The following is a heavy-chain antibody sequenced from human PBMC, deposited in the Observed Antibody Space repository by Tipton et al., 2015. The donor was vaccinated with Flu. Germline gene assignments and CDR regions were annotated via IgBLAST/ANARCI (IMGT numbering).Heavy chain of an antibody. CDR3: ARHRGYYDFWSGYTTDAFDI. CDR2: IYTSGST. J-gene: IGHJ3*02. Sequence: TLSLTCTVSGGSISSYYWSWIRQPAGKGLEWIGRIYTSGSTNYNPSLKSRVTISVDTSKNQFSLKLSSVTAADTAVYYCARHRGYYDFWSGYTTDAFDIWGQGTMVTVSS. CDR1: GGSISSYY. D-gene: IGHD3-3*01. V-gene: IGHV4-4*07.